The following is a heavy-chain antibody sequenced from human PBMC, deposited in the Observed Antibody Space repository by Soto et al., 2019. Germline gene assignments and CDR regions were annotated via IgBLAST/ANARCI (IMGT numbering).Heavy chain of an antibody. CDR2: ISYDGSNK. CDR1: GFTFSSYG. D-gene: IGHD2-15*01. V-gene: IGHV3-30*18. J-gene: IGHJ6*02. CDR3: AKEGVAATPDYHYYGMDV. Sequence: GGSLRLSCAASGFTFSSYGMHWVRQAPGKGLEWVAVISYDGSNKYYADSVKGRFTISRDNSKNTLYLQMNSLRAEDTAVYYCAKEGVAATPDYHYYGMDVWGQGTTVTVSS.